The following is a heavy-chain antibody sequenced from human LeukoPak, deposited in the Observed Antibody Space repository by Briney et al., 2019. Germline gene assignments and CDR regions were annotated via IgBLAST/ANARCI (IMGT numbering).Heavy chain of an antibody. V-gene: IGHV4-59*01. Sequence: SETLSLTCTVSGGSISSYYWSWIRQPPGKGLEWIGHIYYSGSTNYNPSLKSRVTISVDTSKNQFSLKLSSVTAADTAVYYCARELGDLMAFDIWGQGTMVTVSS. CDR1: GGSISSYY. J-gene: IGHJ3*02. D-gene: IGHD3-10*01. CDR3: ARELGDLMAFDI. CDR2: IYYSGST.